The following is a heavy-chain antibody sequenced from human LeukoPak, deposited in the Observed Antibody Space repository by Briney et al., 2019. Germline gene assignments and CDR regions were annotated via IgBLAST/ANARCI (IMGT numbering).Heavy chain of an antibody. D-gene: IGHD3-22*01. J-gene: IGHJ5*02. CDR1: GYTFTSYY. CDR2: INPSGGST. V-gene: IGHV1-46*01. Sequence: ASVKVSCKASGYTFTSYYMHWVRQAPGQGLEWMGIINPSGGSTSYAQKFQGRVTMTRDMSTSTVYMELSSLRSEDTAVYYCARDLRGPYYYDSSGSPGRFDPWGQGTLVTVSS. CDR3: ARDLRGPYYYDSSGSPGRFDP.